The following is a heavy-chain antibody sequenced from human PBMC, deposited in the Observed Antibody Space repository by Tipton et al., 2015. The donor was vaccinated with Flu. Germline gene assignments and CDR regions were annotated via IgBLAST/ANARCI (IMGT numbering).Heavy chain of an antibody. CDR2: VHNTGTT. CDR3: GGPSTQDYFDSSITTDAFDV. Sequence: TLSLTCSVSGYFIRENFYWGLVRQSPGKGLEWIGSVHNTGTTFYNPSLRSRITMSIDTSNNLFSLSLSLVTAADTAMYYCGGPSTQDYFDSSITTDAFDVWGQGIMVTVSS. J-gene: IGHJ3*01. CDR1: GYFIRENFY. V-gene: IGHV4-38-2*02. D-gene: IGHD3-22*01.